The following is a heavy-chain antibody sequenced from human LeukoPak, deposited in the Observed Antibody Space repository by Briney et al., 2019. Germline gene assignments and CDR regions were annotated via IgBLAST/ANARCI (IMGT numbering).Heavy chain of an antibody. D-gene: IGHD6-6*01. CDR2: IWYDGSNK. J-gene: IGHJ4*02. CDR1: GFTFSSYG. V-gene: IGHV3-33*01. Sequence: GGSLRLSCAASGFTFSSYGMHWVRRAPGKGLEWVAVIWYDGSNKYYADSVKGRFTISRDNSKNTLYLQMNSLRAEDTAVYYCARDQYSSSSGSVLDYWGQGTLVTVSS. CDR3: ARDQYSSSSGSVLDY.